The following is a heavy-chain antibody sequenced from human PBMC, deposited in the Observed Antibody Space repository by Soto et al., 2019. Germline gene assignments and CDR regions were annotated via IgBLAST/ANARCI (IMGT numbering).Heavy chain of an antibody. CDR3: ARDKHDFYLVTMDV. D-gene: IGHD3-3*01. CDR1: GYSFTIYG. CDR2: ISAYNGNT. Sequence: GASVKVSCNSSGYSFTIYGINCVRQAPGQGLEWMGWISAYNGNTNYAQKLQGRVTMTTDTSTSTAYMELRSLRSDDTAVYYCARDKHDFYLVTMDVRGKGTTVTVSS. V-gene: IGHV1-18*01. J-gene: IGHJ6*03.